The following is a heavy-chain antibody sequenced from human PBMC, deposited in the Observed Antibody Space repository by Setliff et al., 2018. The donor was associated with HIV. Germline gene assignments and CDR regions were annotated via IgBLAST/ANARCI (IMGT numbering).Heavy chain of an antibody. CDR3: ARGARGYSYG. V-gene: IGHV3-7*01. Sequence: PGGSLRLSCAGSGFMFSDYWLHWVRQAPGKGLEWVADIKDDEGEKYYVDSVKGRFTISRDNAKNSLYLQMNSLRAEDTAVYYCARGARGYSYGWGQGTLVTVSS. CDR1: GFMFSDYW. D-gene: IGHD5-18*01. CDR2: IKDDEGEK. J-gene: IGHJ4*02.